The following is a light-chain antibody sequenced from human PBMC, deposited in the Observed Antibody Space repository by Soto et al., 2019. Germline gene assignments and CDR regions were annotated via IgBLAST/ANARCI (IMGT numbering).Light chain of an antibody. Sequence: EVVLTQSPGTLSLSPGESATLSCRASQSVRSTYLAWYQQNPGQAPRLLIYGASSRATGIPDRFSGRGSGTDFTLTISRLEPEDFAVYYCQQYDSSLPYTFGQGTKLEI. CDR2: GAS. CDR1: QSVRSTY. CDR3: QQYDSSLPYT. J-gene: IGKJ2*01. V-gene: IGKV3-20*01.